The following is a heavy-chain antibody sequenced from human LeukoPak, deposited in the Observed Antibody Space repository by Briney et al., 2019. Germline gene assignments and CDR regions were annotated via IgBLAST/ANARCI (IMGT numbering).Heavy chain of an antibody. CDR1: GYTFTGYY. CDR3: AREFGIAARRRGSWFDP. Sequence: AASVKVSCKASGYTFTGYYMHWVRQAPGQGLEWMGWINPNSGGTNYAQKFQGRVTMTRDTSISTAYMELSRLRSDGTAVYYCAREFGIAARRRGSWFDPWGQGTLVTVSS. J-gene: IGHJ5*02. V-gene: IGHV1-2*02. D-gene: IGHD6-6*01. CDR2: INPNSGGT.